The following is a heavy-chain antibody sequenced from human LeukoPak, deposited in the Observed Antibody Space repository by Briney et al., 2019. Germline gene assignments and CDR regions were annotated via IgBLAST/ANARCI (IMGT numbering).Heavy chain of an antibody. CDR1: GYTFINYA. J-gene: IGHJ6*02. CDR2: INAGNGNT. CDR3: ARTSPGLYYYGMDV. V-gene: IGHV1-3*01. Sequence: ASVKVSCKASGYTFINYAVHWVRRAPGQRLEWMGWINAGNGNTKYSQKFQGRVAITRDTSASTAYMELSSLRSEDTAVYYCARTSPGLYYYGMDVWGQGTTVTVSS.